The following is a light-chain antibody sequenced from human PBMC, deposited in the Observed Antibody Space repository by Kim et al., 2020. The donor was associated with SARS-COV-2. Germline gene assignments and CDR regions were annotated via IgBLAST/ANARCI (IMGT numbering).Light chain of an antibody. CDR1: QNIGTY. CDR3: QQRNSWPPAVT. J-gene: IGKJ4*01. Sequence: PGERATLSCRASQNIGTYWAWYQQRPGQAPRLLVYDASNGATGVPDRFSGSGSGTDFTLTISSLEPEDFSVYYCQQRNSWPPAVTFGGGTKVDIK. CDR2: DAS. V-gene: IGKV3-11*01.